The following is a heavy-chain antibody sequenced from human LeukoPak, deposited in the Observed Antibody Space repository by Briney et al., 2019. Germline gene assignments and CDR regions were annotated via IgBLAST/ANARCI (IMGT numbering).Heavy chain of an antibody. CDR3: ARYAWIQLYLGFDY. Sequence: SETLSLTCAVYVGSFSGYYWSWIRQPPGKGLEWIGEINHSGSTNYNPSLKSRVTISVDTSKNQFSLKLSSVTAADTAVYYCARYAWIQLYLGFDYWGQGTLVTVSS. CDR1: VGSFSGYY. V-gene: IGHV4-34*01. J-gene: IGHJ4*02. CDR2: INHSGST. D-gene: IGHD5-18*01.